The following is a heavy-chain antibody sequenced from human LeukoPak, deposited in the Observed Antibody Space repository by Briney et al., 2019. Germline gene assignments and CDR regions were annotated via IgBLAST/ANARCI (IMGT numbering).Heavy chain of an antibody. V-gene: IGHV5-51*01. CDR2: IYPGDSDT. CDR3: AIDTNNYYGSGSFDY. Sequence: GESLKISCKGSEYSFTSYWIGWVRQMPGKGLEWMGIIYPGDSDTRYSPSFQGQVTISADKSISTAYLQWSSLKASDTAMFYCAIDTNNYYGSGSFDYWGQGTLVTVSS. CDR1: EYSFTSYW. J-gene: IGHJ4*02. D-gene: IGHD3-10*01.